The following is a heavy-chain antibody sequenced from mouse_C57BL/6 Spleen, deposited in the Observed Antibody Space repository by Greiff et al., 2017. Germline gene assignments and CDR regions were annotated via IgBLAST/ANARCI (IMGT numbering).Heavy chain of an antibody. CDR1: GYAFSSSW. D-gene: IGHD1-1*01. Sequence: VKLQQSGPELVKPGASVKIPCKASGYAFSSSWMNWVKQRPGKGLEWIGRIYPGDGDTNYNGKFKGKATLTADKSSSTAYMQLSSLTSEDSAVYFCAREGYYYGSSDWYFDVWGTGTTVTVSS. CDR3: AREGYYYGSSDWYFDV. CDR2: IYPGDGDT. J-gene: IGHJ1*03. V-gene: IGHV1-82*01.